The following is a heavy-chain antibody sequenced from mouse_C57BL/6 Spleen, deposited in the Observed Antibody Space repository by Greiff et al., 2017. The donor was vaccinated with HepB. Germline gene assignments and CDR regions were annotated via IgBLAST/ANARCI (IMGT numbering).Heavy chain of an antibody. Sequence: QVQLQQPGAELVRPGSSVKLSCKASGYTFTSYWMHWVKQRPIQGLEWIGNIDPSDSETHYNQKFKDKATLTVDKSSSTAYMQLSSLTSEDSAVYYCARNGYGSSYGAMDYWGQGTSVTVSS. J-gene: IGHJ4*01. V-gene: IGHV1-52*01. CDR1: GYTFTSYW. CDR3: ARNGYGSSYGAMDY. D-gene: IGHD1-1*01. CDR2: IDPSDSET.